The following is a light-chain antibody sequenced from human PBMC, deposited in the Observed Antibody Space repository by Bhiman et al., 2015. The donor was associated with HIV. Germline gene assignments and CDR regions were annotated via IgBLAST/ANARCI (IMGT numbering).Light chain of an antibody. Sequence: QSALTQPASVSGSPGQSITISCTGTSSDVGGYNYVSWYQQHPGKAPKFLISNVSRRPSGVSNRFSGSKSGNTASLTISGLQTEDEANYYCSSYTSASTVLFGGGTKLTVL. CDR3: SSYTSASTVL. CDR1: SSDVGGYNY. J-gene: IGLJ2*01. CDR2: NVS. V-gene: IGLV2-14*03.